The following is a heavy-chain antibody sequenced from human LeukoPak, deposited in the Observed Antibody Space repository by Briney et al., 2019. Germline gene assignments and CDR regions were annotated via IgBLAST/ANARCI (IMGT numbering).Heavy chain of an antibody. CDR1: SDFFSSVTDY. D-gene: IGHD6-19*01. Sequence: KPSETLSLTCTVSSDFFSSVTDYWAWIRQPPGKGLEWIASGDYSGGTYYNPSLESRVAISADMSKNQISLKLSSVTAADMALYYCARERGEEYSSGWYKTNFFDTWGQGTRVTVSS. CDR3: ARERGEEYSSGWYKTNFFDT. J-gene: IGHJ4*02. V-gene: IGHV4-39*07. CDR2: GDYSGGT.